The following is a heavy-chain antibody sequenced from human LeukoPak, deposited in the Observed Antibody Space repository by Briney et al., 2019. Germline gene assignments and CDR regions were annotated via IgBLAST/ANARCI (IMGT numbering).Heavy chain of an antibody. CDR1: GYSFTTYW. CDR2: TYPSDSDT. Sequence: GESLKISCKGSGYSFTTYWIAWVRQMPGKGLEWMGITYPSDSDTKYSPSFQGQVTISADKSISTAYLQWSSLKASDTAMYYCARRKSGDFSVDYWGQGTLVTVSS. D-gene: IGHD4-17*01. CDR3: ARRKSGDFSVDY. V-gene: IGHV5-51*01. J-gene: IGHJ4*02.